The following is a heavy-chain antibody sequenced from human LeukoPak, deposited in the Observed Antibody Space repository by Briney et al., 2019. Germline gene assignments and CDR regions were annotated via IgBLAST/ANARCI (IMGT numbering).Heavy chain of an antibody. D-gene: IGHD4-17*01. CDR3: AKGWHGDYYYYYMDV. CDR2: ISGSGGST. J-gene: IGHJ6*03. Sequence: GGSLRLSCAASGFIFSTYVMNWVRQAPGKGLEWVSAISGSGGSTYYADSVKGRFTISRDNSKNTLYLQMNSLRAEDTAVYYCAKGWHGDYYYYYMDVWGKGTTVTTSS. CDR1: GFIFSTYV. V-gene: IGHV3-23*01.